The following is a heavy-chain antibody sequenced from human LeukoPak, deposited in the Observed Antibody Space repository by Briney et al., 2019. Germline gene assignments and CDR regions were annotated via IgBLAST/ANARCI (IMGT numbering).Heavy chain of an antibody. D-gene: IGHD3-22*01. CDR3: AIMHGYYDGSGYWVQ. Sequence: PGGSLRLSCAASGFTFSNAWMSWVRQAPGKGLEWVSFITPNADRTSYADSVEGRFTISRDNPRNTLYMQMNSLRDEDTAVYYCAIMHGYYDGSGYWVQWGQGTLVTVSS. V-gene: IGHV3-23*01. CDR1: GFTFSNAW. J-gene: IGHJ1*01. CDR2: ITPNADRT.